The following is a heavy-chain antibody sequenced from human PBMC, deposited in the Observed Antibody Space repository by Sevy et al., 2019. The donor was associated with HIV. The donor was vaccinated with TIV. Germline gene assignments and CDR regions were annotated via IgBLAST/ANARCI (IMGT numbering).Heavy chain of an antibody. D-gene: IGHD3-10*01. CDR2: ISGSGGST. Sequence: GGSLRLSCAASGFTFSSYAMSWVRQAPGKGLEWVSAISGSGGSTYYADSVKGRFTISRDNSKNTLYLQMNSLRAEDMAVYYCAKGITMVQGVIGWFDPWGQGTLVTVSS. CDR1: GFTFSSYA. CDR3: AKGITMVQGVIGWFDP. J-gene: IGHJ5*02. V-gene: IGHV3-23*01.